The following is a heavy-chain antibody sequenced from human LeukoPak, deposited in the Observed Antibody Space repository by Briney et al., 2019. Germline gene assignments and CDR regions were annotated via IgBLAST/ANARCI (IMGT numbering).Heavy chain of an antibody. CDR3: AREIRYSYGKPQNWFDP. J-gene: IGHJ5*02. V-gene: IGHV4-30-2*01. CDR1: GGSISSGGYS. D-gene: IGHD5-18*01. CDR2: IYHSGST. Sequence: PSQTLSLTCAVSGGSISSGGYSWSWIRQPPGKGLEWIGYIYHSGSTYYNPSLKSRVTISVDRSKNQFSLKLSSVTAADTAVYYCAREIRYSYGKPQNWFDPWGQGTLVTVSS.